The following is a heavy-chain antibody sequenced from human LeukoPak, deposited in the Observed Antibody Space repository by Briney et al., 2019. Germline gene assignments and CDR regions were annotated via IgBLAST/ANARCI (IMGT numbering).Heavy chain of an antibody. CDR3: ARDHRSGTDY. V-gene: IGHV3-21*01. CDR1: GFTFSSYS. Sequence: GGSLRLSCAASGFTFSSYSMNWVRQAPGEGLEWVSSISSSSSYIYYADSVKGRFTISRDNAKNSLYLQMNSLRAEDTAAYYCARDHRSGTDYWGQGTLVTVSS. D-gene: IGHD6-25*01. J-gene: IGHJ4*02. CDR2: ISSSSSYI.